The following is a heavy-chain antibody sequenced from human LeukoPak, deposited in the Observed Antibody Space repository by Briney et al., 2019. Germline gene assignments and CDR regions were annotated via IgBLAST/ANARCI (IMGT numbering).Heavy chain of an antibody. CDR2: ISWNSGSM. CDR1: GFTFDDYA. J-gene: IGHJ4*02. Sequence: GGSLRLSCAASGFTFDDYAMHWVRQAPGKGLEWVSGISWNSGSMDYADSVKGRFTISRDNAKNSLYLQMNSLRAEDTAVYYCAREFLGLRFLEWLLQGGTFDYWGQGTLVTVSS. CDR3: AREFLGLRFLEWLLQGGTFDY. V-gene: IGHV3-9*01. D-gene: IGHD3-3*01.